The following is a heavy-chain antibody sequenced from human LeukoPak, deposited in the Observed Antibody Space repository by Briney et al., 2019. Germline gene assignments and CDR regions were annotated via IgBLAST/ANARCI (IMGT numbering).Heavy chain of an antibody. J-gene: IGHJ4*02. CDR2: ISYDGNNK. Sequence: PGGSLRLSCAASGFTFNMYTMHWVRQAPGKGLEWVALISYDGNNKYYADSVKGRFTISRDNSKNTLYLQMNSLRAEDTAVYYCARDRKIVVVIATLDYWGQEALVTVSS. D-gene: IGHD2-15*01. CDR1: GFTFNMYT. CDR3: ARDRKIVVVIATLDY. V-gene: IGHV3-30-3*01.